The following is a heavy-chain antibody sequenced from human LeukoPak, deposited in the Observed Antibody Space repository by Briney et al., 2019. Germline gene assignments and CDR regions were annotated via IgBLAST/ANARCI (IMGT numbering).Heavy chain of an antibody. CDR2: ISSSSSTI. CDR3: ARSGSYRLDY. J-gene: IGHJ4*02. V-gene: IGHV3-48*01. D-gene: IGHD1-26*01. Sequence: GGSLRLSCAASGFTFSSYNMNWVRPAPGKGLEWVSYISSSSSTIYYADSVKGRFTISRDNAKNSLYLQMNSLRAEDTAVYYCARSGSYRLDYWGQGTLATVSS. CDR1: GFTFSSYN.